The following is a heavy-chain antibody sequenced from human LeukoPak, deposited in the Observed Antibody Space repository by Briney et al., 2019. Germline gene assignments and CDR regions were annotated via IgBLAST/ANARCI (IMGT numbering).Heavy chain of an antibody. J-gene: IGHJ4*02. D-gene: IGHD1-7*01. Sequence: GASVKVSCKASGGTFSSYAISWVRQAPGQGLEWMGGIIPIFGTANYAQKLQGRVTMTTDTSTSTAYMELRSLRSDDTAVYYCARAAGTLELRRSFDYWGQGTLVTVSS. CDR1: GGTFSSYA. CDR3: ARAAGTLELRRSFDY. V-gene: IGHV1-69*05. CDR2: IIPIFGTA.